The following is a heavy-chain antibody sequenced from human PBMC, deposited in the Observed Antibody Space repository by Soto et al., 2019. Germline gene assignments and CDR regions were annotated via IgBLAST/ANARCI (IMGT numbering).Heavy chain of an antibody. CDR1: GGSISSHY. CDR3: ASLNFDILTGYYAFDI. V-gene: IGHV4-59*08. CDR2: ISYRGST. Sequence: PSETLSLTCTVSGGSISSHYWTWIRQPPGKGLEYIGYISYRGSTNYNPSLQSRVTISEDTSKNQFSLRLSSVTAADTAVYFCASLNFDILTGYYAFDIWGQGTMVTVS. J-gene: IGHJ3*02. D-gene: IGHD3-9*01.